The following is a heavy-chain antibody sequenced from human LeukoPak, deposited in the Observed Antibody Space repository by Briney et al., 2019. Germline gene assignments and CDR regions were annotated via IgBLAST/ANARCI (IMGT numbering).Heavy chain of an antibody. D-gene: IGHD6-19*01. Sequence: PSETLSLTCTVSGGSISPYYWSWIRQPPGKGLEWIGYIYYSGSTNYNPSLKSRVTISLDTPKNQFSLKLGSVTAADTAVYYCARGRRSSGRHDAFDIWGQGTMVTVSS. CDR1: GGSISPYY. V-gene: IGHV4-59*01. J-gene: IGHJ3*02. CDR3: ARGRRSSGRHDAFDI. CDR2: IYYSGST.